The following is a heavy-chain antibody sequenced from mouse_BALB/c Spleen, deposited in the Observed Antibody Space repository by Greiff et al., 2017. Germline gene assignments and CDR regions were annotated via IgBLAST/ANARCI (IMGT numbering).Heavy chain of an antibody. J-gene: IGHJ4*01. V-gene: IGHV6-6*02. D-gene: IGHD2-1*01. CDR1: GFTFSSYW. CDR2: IRLKSDNYAT. Sequence: EVQVVESGGGLVQPGGSMKLSCVASGFTFSSYWMSWVRQSPEKGLEWVAEIRLKSDNYATHYAESVKGKFTISRDDSKSRLYLQMNSLRAEDTGIYYCTKGNYGLDYWGQGTSVTVSS. CDR3: TKGNYGLDY.